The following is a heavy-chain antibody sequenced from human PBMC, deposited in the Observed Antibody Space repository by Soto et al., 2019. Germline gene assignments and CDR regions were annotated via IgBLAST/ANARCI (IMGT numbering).Heavy chain of an antibody. CDR3: ADSIFYYGMDV. CDR1: GYTFTNYW. V-gene: IGHV5-51*03. Sequence: GESLKISCKGSGYTFTNYWIGWVRQMPGKGLEWMGIIYPGDSDTKYNPSFQGQVTISADKSITTTYLQWSRLKASDTAIYYCADSIFYYGMDVWGQGTTVTSP. CDR2: IYPGDSDT. J-gene: IGHJ6*02.